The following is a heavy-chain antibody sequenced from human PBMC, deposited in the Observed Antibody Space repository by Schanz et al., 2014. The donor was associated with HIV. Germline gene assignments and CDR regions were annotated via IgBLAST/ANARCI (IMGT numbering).Heavy chain of an antibody. J-gene: IGHJ4*02. D-gene: IGHD3-9*01. CDR2: ITDDGGRT. CDR3: AKPVLRYPIGGGFDS. CDR1: GFTFDDYA. V-gene: IGHV3-9*01. Sequence: VQLVESGGGLVQPGRSLRLSCAASGFTFDDYAMHWVRQAPGKGLEWVSSITDDGGRTDYADSVKGRFIISRDNSMNTLYLRMNSLRAEDTALYYCAKPVLRYPIGGGFDSWGQGTLVTVSS.